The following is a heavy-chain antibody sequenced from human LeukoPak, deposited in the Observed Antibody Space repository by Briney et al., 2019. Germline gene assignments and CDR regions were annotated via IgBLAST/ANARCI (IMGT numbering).Heavy chain of an antibody. CDR3: ARLFSSSWYRGAFDL. CDR1: GGSISSSSYY. CDR2: IYYSGNT. Sequence: PSETLSLTCTVSGGSISSSSYYWGWIRQPQGKGLEWIGSIYYSGNTYYNPSLKSRVTISVDTSKNQFSLKLSSVTAADTAEYYCARLFSSSWYRGAFDLWGQGTMVTVSS. D-gene: IGHD6-13*01. J-gene: IGHJ3*01. V-gene: IGHV4-39*01.